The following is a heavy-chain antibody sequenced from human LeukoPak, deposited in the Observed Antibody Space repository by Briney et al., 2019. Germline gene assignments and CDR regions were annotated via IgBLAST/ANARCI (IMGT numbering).Heavy chain of an antibody. CDR2: INPNSGGT. CDR3: ARDAVYSSGSNWFDP. V-gene: IGHV1-2*02. Sequence: ASVKVSCKASGYTFTGYYMHWVRQAPGQGLEWMGWINPNSGGTNYAQKFQGGVTMTRDTSISTAYMELSRLRSDDTAVYYCARDAVYSSGSNWFDPWGQGTLATVSS. CDR1: GYTFTGYY. D-gene: IGHD6-19*01. J-gene: IGHJ5*02.